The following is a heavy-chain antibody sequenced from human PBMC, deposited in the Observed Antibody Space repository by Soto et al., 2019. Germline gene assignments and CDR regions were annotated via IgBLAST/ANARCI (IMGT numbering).Heavy chain of an antibody. V-gene: IGHV1-18*01. Sequence: ASVKVSCKASGYTFTSYGISWVRQAPGQGLEWMGWISAYNGNTNYAQKLQGRVTMTTDTSTSTAYMELRRLRSDDTAVYYCARDRGIWRYYGMDVWGQGTTVTVSS. CDR2: ISAYNGNT. CDR3: ARDRGIWRYYGMDV. CDR1: GYTFTSYG. J-gene: IGHJ6*02. D-gene: IGHD3-10*01.